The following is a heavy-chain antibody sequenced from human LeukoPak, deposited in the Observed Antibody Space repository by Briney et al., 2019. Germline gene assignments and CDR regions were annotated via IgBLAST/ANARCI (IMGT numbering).Heavy chain of an antibody. D-gene: IGHD2/OR15-2a*01. J-gene: IGHJ4*02. Sequence: GGXXRLSCAASGFTFRNFWMSWVRQAPGRGLEWVANIHPEGNEKYHVESVKGRFTISRDNAKRSLFLQMNGLRAEDTAVYYCARGDAFSGDHWGQGTLVTVSS. CDR3: ARGDAFSGDH. CDR2: IHPEGNEK. V-gene: IGHV3-7*04. CDR1: GFTFRNFW.